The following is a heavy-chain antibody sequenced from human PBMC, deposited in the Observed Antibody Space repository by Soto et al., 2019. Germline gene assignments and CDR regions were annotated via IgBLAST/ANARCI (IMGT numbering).Heavy chain of an antibody. J-gene: IGHJ5*02. D-gene: IGHD3-16*02. Sequence: PGGSLRLSCAASGFTFSSYSMNWVRQAPGKGLEWVSSISSSSSSYIYYADSVKGRFTISRDNAKNSLYLQMNSLRAEDTAVYYCARARGALSWFDPWGQGTLVTVSS. CDR3: ARARGALSWFDP. CDR1: GFTFSSYS. V-gene: IGHV3-21*01. CDR2: ISSSSSSYI.